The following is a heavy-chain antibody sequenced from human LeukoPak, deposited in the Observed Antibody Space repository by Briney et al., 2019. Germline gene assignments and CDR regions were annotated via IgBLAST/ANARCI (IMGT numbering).Heavy chain of an antibody. D-gene: IGHD2/OR15-2a*01. J-gene: IGHJ4*02. CDR1: GFTFSSYS. Sequence: GGSLRFSCAASGFTFSSYSMNWVRQAPGKGLELVGRIKSKTDGGTTNYAAPVEGRFTISRDDSKNTLYLQMNSLKIEDTAVYYCTSTTVNMGGWGQGTLVTVSS. V-gene: IGHV3-15*01. CDR2: IKSKTDGGTT. CDR3: TSTTVNMGG.